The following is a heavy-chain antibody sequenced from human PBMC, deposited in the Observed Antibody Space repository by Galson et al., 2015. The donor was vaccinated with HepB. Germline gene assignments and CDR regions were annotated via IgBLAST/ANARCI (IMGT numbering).Heavy chain of an antibody. V-gene: IGHV3-30*04. CDR3: ARDKIAVAGYGGFDY. J-gene: IGHJ4*02. D-gene: IGHD6-19*01. Sequence: SLRLSCAASGFTFSSYAMHWVRQAPGKGLEWVAVISYDGSNKYYADSVKGRFTISRDNSKNTLYLQMNSLRAEDTAVYYCARDKIAVAGYGGFDYWGQGTLVTVSS. CDR1: GFTFSSYA. CDR2: ISYDGSNK.